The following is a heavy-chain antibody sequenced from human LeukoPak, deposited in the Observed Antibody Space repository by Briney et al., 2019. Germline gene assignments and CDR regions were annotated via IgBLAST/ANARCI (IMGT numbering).Heavy chain of an antibody. D-gene: IGHD3-22*01. Sequence: PGGSLRLSCTVSGFTVSSNSMSWVRQAPGKVLEWVSFIYSDNTHYSDSVKGRFTISRDNAKNSLYLQMNSLRAEDTALYYCARRYYYDSSGYYPFDYWGQGTLVTVSS. V-gene: IGHV3-53*01. CDR2: IYSDNT. J-gene: IGHJ4*02. CDR1: GFTVSSNS. CDR3: ARRYYYDSSGYYPFDY.